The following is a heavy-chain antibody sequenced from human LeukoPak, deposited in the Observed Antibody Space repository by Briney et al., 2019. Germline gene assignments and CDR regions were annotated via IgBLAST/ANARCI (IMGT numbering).Heavy chain of an antibody. CDR2: ISGDGGST. J-gene: IGHJ5*02. V-gene: IGHV3-43*02. CDR1: GFTFDDYA. D-gene: IGHD2-15*01. Sequence: GGSLRLSSAASGFTFDDYAMHWVRQAPGKGLEWVSLISGDGGSTYYADSVKGRFTISRDNSKNSLYLQMNSLRTEDTALYYCAKDRPSAYGGYCSGGSCYGNWFDPWGQGTLVTVSS. CDR3: AKDRPSAYGGYCSGGSCYGNWFDP.